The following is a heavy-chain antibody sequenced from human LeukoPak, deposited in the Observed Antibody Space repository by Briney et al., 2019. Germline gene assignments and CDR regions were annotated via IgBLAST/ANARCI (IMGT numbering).Heavy chain of an antibody. J-gene: IGHJ3*02. Sequence: ASVKVSCKASGYTFTGYYMHWVRQAPGQGLEWMGWINPNSGGTNYAQRFQGWVAMTRDTSISTAYMELSRLRSDDTAVYYCARSKQLVRKHNVVVTGAFDIWGQGTMVTVSS. CDR3: ARSKQLVRKHNVVVTGAFDI. CDR2: INPNSGGT. CDR1: GYTFTGYY. D-gene: IGHD2-21*02. V-gene: IGHV1-2*04.